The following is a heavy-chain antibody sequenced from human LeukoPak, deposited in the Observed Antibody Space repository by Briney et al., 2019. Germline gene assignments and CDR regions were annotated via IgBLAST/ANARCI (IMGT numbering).Heavy chain of an antibody. D-gene: IGHD3-3*01. J-gene: IGHJ4*02. CDR2: ISGSGGST. CDR1: GFTFSSYA. CDR3: AKATYYDFWSGIYFDY. V-gene: IGHV3-23*01. Sequence: GGSLRLSCAASGFTFSSYATSWVRQAPGKGLEWVSAISGSGGSTYYADSVKGRFTISRDNSKNTLYLQMNSLRAEDTAVYYCAKATYYDFWSGIYFDYWGQGTLVTVSS.